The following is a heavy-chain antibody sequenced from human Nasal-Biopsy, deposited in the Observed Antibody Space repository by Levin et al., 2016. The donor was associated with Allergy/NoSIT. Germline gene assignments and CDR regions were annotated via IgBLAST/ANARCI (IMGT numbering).Heavy chain of an antibody. D-gene: IGHD4-17*01. V-gene: IGHV4-4*02. CDR1: GDSINTNNW. CDR3: ARRAGDGDYKWYFDS. Sequence: SETLSLTCTLSGDSINTNNWWDWVRQPPGKGLEWIAEISHAENTYYASSLKSRVTISVDKSKNQFFLNLASVTAADTAVYYCARRAGDGDYKWYFDSWGQGILVTVSS. CDR2: ISHAENT. J-gene: IGHJ4*02.